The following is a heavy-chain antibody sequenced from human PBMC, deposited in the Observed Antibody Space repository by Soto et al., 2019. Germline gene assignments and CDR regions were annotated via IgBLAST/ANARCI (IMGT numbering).Heavy chain of an antibody. Sequence: SDTLSLTCTVSGDSITNSNYYWAWVRQTPGKGLEFVGSVHYSSTSHYNPSLTSRVTMSLDTSKNQFSLKLSSVTATDSAVYFCATKTRAPDRDIGHNWWDSWGRGAQVRVSA. CDR2: VHYSSTS. CDR1: GDSITNSNYY. CDR3: ATKTRAPDRDIGHNWWDS. V-gene: IGHV4-39*01. D-gene: IGHD2-15*01. J-gene: IGHJ5*01.